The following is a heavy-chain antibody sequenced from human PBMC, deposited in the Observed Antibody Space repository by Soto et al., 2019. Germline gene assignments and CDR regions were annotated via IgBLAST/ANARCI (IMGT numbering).Heavy chain of an antibody. CDR2: INQSGST. D-gene: IGHD3-10*01. CDR3: VRGYSSGSYWAY. J-gene: IGHJ4*02. CDR1: GGSFSGYY. V-gene: IGHV4-34*01. Sequence: SETLSLTCAVYGGSFSGYYWSWIRQPPGKGLEWIGEINQSGSTNYNPSLKSRVTISLDTSKNQFSLKLSSVTAADTAVYYCVRGYSSGSYWAYWGQGTLVTSPQ.